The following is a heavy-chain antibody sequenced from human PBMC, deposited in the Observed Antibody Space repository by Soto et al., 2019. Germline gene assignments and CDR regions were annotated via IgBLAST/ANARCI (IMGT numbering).Heavy chain of an antibody. D-gene: IGHD2-2*01. J-gene: IGHJ4*02. CDR2: INPNIAST. CDR1: GYHFTESY. CDR3: ARQFCTGTSCYPYFDL. Sequence: MQSGPEVRNPGASVNISCAASGYHFTESYLHWFRRAPGRGLDWMGTINPNIASTNYAPEFQGRLSMHRDAPTSTVFVGLSSLGHKDTAVYYCARQFCTGTSCYPYFDLWGQGTVVTSP. V-gene: IGHV1-46*01.